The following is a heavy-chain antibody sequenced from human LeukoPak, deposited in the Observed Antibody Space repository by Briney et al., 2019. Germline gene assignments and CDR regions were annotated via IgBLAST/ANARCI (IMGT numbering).Heavy chain of an antibody. CDR3: AKGVQLWSFDY. CDR1: GFTFSSYE. D-gene: IGHD5-18*01. CDR2: ISSSGSTI. J-gene: IGHJ4*02. V-gene: IGHV3-48*03. Sequence: PGGSLRLSCAASGFTFSSYEMNWVRQAPGKGLEWVSYISSSGSTIYYADSVKGRFTISRDNAKNSLYLQMNSLRAEDTALYYCAKGVQLWSFDYWGQGTLVTVSS.